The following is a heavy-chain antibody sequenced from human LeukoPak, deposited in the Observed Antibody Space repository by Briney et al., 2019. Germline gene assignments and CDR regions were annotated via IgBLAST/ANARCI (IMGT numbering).Heavy chain of an antibody. J-gene: IGHJ4*02. Sequence: PGGSLRLSCAVSGFSFSITWMHWVRQVPGQGLVWVARITSDGTSISYAESVKGRFTISRDNAKNSLYLQMNSLRAEDTAVYYCAIIYLIVEATTFDYWGQGTLVTVSS. CDR1: GFSFSITW. V-gene: IGHV3-74*03. CDR2: ITSDGTSI. D-gene: IGHD1-26*01. CDR3: AIIYLIVEATTFDY.